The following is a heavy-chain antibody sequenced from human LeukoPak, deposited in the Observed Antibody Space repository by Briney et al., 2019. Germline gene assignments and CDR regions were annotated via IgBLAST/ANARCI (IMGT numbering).Heavy chain of an antibody. CDR1: GFTFSSYS. Sequence: PGGSLRLSCAASGFTFSSYSMNSVPQAPEKGLEWVSSISSSSSNIYYADSVRGRFTISRDNAKNSLYLQINNLTAEDTAVYSRARDDRYSYGYYFDYWGQGTLVTVSS. CDR2: ISSSSSNI. D-gene: IGHD5-18*01. J-gene: IGHJ4*02. V-gene: IGHV3-21*01. CDR3: ARDDRYSYGYYFDY.